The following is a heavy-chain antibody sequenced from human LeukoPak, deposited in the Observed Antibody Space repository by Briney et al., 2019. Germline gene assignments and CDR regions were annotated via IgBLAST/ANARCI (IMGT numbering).Heavy chain of an antibody. CDR1: GYTFTSYG. D-gene: IGHD5-12*01. CDR3: ARVATDARLPYNWFDP. Sequence: ASVKVSCKASGYTFTSYGISWVRQAPGQGLEWMGWISAYNGNTNYAQKLQGRVTMTTDTSTSTAYMELRSLRSDDTAVYYCARVATDARLPYNWFDPWGQGTLVTVSS. J-gene: IGHJ5*02. CDR2: ISAYNGNT. V-gene: IGHV1-18*01.